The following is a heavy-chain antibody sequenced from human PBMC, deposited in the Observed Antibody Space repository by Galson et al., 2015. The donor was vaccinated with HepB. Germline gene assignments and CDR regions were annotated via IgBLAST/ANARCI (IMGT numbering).Heavy chain of an antibody. Sequence: SLRLSCAASGFTFSSYAMSWVRQAPGKGLEWVSAISGSGGSTYYADSVKGRFTISRDNSKNTLYLQMNSLRAEDTAVYYCAKDPYGSGSYSDAFDIWGQGTMVTVSS. J-gene: IGHJ3*02. CDR3: AKDPYGSGSYSDAFDI. CDR1: GFTFSSYA. CDR2: ISGSGGST. V-gene: IGHV3-23*01. D-gene: IGHD3-10*01.